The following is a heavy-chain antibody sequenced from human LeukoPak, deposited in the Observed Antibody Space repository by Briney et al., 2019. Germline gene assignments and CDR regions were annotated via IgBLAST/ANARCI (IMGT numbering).Heavy chain of an antibody. CDR1: GGSISRYY. V-gene: IGHV4-59*01. CDR2: IYYSGST. CDR3: ASGSSGGNPYYFDY. J-gene: IGHJ4*02. Sequence: SETLSLTCTVSGGSISRYYWSWIRQPPGKGLEWIGYIYYSGSTNSTPSLKSRVTISVDTSKSQFSLKLSSVTAADTAVYYCASGSSGGNPYYFDYWGQGTLVTVSS. D-gene: IGHD6-19*01.